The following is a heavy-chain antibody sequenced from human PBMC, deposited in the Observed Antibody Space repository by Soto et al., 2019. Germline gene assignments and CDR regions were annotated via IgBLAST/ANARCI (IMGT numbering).Heavy chain of an antibody. CDR2: IKQDGSEK. CDR3: ATNHVGARPYYFDF. Sequence: PGGSLRLSCAASGFTFSSYWMSWVRQAPGKGLEWVANIKQDGSEKYYVDSVKGRFTISRDNAKNSLYLQMNSLRAEDTAVYYCATNHVGARPYYFDFWGQGTLVTVSS. CDR1: GFTFSSYW. D-gene: IGHD1-26*01. V-gene: IGHV3-7*05. J-gene: IGHJ4*02.